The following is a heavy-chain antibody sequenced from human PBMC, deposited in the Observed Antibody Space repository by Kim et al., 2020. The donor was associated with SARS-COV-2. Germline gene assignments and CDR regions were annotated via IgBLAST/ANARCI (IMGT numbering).Heavy chain of an antibody. CDR2: ISSSSSYI. V-gene: IGHV3-21*01. CDR1: GFTFSSYS. CDR3: ARDGQRSWYVYYYYYGMDV. J-gene: IGHJ6*02. D-gene: IGHD6-13*01. Sequence: GGSLRLSCAASGFTFSSYSMNWVHQAPGKGLEWVSSISSSSSYIYYADSVKGRFTISRDNAKNSLYLQMNSLRAEDTAVYYCARDGQRSWYVYYYYYGMDVWGQGTTVTVSS.